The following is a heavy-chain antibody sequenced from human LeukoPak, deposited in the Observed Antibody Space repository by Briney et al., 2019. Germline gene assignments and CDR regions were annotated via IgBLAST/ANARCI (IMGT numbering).Heavy chain of an antibody. CDR1: GFTFSSYS. V-gene: IGHV3-21*01. Sequence: PGGSLRLSCAASGFTFSSYSMNWVRQAPGKGLEWVSSISSSSSYIYYADSVKGRFTISRDNAKNSLYLQMNSLRAEDTAVYYCASSYDIRNYYGMTGGSYWGQGTLVTVSS. J-gene: IGHJ4*02. D-gene: IGHD3-10*01. CDR3: ASSYDIRNYYGMTGGSY. CDR2: ISSSSSYI.